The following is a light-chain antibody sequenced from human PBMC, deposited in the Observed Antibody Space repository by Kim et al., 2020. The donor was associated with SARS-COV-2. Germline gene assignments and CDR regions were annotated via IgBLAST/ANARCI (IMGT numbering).Light chain of an antibody. CDR2: AAS. V-gene: IGKV1-6*01. CDR3: LQDYNYPRT. CDR1: QGIRND. J-gene: IGKJ1*01. Sequence: ASIGDRVTITCRASQGIRNDLGWYQQKPGKAPKLLIYAASSLQSGVPSRFSGSGSGTYFTLTISSLQPEDFATYYCLQDYNYPRTFGQGTKVDIK.